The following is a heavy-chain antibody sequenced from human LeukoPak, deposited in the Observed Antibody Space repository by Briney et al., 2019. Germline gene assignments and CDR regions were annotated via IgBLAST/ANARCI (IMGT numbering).Heavy chain of an antibody. V-gene: IGHV3-74*01. D-gene: IGHD6-13*01. CDR3: AKGGSSWYDDY. Sequence: PGGSLRLSCAASGFIFSSYWMHWVRQAPGKGLVWVSRINMDGSTISYADSVKGRFTISRDNAKNTLYLQMNSLRAEDTAVYYCAKGGSSWYDDYWGQGTLVTVSS. CDR2: INMDGSTI. J-gene: IGHJ4*02. CDR1: GFIFSSYW.